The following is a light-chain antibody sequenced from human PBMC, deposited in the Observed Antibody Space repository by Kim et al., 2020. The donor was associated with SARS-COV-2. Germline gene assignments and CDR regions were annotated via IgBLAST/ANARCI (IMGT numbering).Light chain of an antibody. V-gene: IGLV3-19*01. Sequence: VDLGQTVRITGQGDSLRSYYATWYQQKPGQAPIVVIYGKNNRPSGIPDRFSGSSSGNTASLTITGTQAGDEADYYCNSRDSNDNVVFGGGTKLTVL. J-gene: IGLJ2*01. CDR1: SLRSYY. CDR3: NSRDSNDNVV. CDR2: GKN.